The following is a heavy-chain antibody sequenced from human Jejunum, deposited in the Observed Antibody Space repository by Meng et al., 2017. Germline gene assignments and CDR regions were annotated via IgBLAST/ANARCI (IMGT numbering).Heavy chain of an antibody. V-gene: IGHV4-4*02. CDR3: ARNGAYSADH. CDR2: IHHGGDT. D-gene: IGHD2-15*01. CDR1: GASISSGYW. Sequence: VGRREAGPGLVGPSGTLSLTCAVSGASISSGYWWGWVRQPPGKGLEWIGEIHHGGDTNYNPSLKSRVTISVDKSNNQYSLRLTSVTAADTAMYYCARNGAYSADHWGQGTLVTVSS. J-gene: IGHJ4*02.